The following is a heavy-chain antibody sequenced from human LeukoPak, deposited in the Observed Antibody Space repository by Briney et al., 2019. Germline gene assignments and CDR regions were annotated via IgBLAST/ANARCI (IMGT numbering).Heavy chain of an antibody. CDR3: ASLGATVP. V-gene: IGHV3-48*03. CDR2: IASDGTI. CDR1: GFTFSSYE. D-gene: IGHD1-26*01. J-gene: IGHJ5*02. Sequence: GGSLRLSCAASGFTFSSYEMNWVRQAPGKGLEWVSFIASDGTIYYADSVKGRLTISRDNAKNSLYLQMNSLRAEDTALYYCASLGATVPWGQGTLVTVSS.